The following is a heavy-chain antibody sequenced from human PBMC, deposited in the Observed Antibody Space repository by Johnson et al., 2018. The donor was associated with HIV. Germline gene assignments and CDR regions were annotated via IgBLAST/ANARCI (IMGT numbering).Heavy chain of an antibody. D-gene: IGHD2-15*01. V-gene: IGHV3-33*06. Sequence: QVQLVESGGGVVQPGRSLRLSCAASGFTFSNYGMHWVRQAPGKGLEWVTVIWYDGSNKYYTDSVKGRFTISRDNSKNTLYLQMYSLRAEDTAVYYCAKDTTGGTHAFDIWGQGTMVTASS. CDR2: IWYDGSNK. J-gene: IGHJ3*02. CDR1: GFTFSNYG. CDR3: AKDTTGGTHAFDI.